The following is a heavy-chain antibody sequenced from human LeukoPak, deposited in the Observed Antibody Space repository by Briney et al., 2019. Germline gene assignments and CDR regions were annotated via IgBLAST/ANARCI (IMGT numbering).Heavy chain of an antibody. Sequence: ASVKVSCKASGYTFTAYWIRWVRQAPGQGLEWMGCINPNSGGTIYPQEFQGRVTMTRDTSISTAYMELTRLRSDDTAVYYCARRITSYSYYYMDVWGKGTAVIVSS. J-gene: IGHJ6*03. D-gene: IGHD3-10*01. V-gene: IGHV1-2*02. CDR1: GYTFTAYW. CDR2: INPNSGGT. CDR3: ARRITSYSYYYMDV.